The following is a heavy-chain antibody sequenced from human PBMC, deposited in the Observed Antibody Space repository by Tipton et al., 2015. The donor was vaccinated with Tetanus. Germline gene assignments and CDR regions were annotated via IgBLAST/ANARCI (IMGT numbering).Heavy chain of an antibody. V-gene: IGHV4-61*08. D-gene: IGHD3-3*01. CDR1: GGSIRSGDYQ. CDR3: ASYDYNLSRKGPFDP. J-gene: IGHJ5*02. CDR2: VSYSGRT. Sequence: TLSLTCSVSGGSIRSGDYQWNWIRQPPGKGLEWLAYVSYSGRTNSNLSLKSRVTILLDTSKNQFSLNLTSVTAADTAVYYCASYDYNLSRKGPFDPWGQGTLGLVSS.